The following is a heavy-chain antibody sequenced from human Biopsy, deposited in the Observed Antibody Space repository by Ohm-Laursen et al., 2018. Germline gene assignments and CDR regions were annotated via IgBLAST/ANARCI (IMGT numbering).Heavy chain of an antibody. D-gene: IGHD3-22*01. V-gene: IGHV4-31*01. Sequence: TLSLTCTVSGGSISSGGCYWSWIRQRPGKGLEWIGYIFNSANTYYNPSLKNLITISGDTSKNQFSLKLNSVTAADTAVYYCARGDYFDSNGYFWFDPWGQGTLVTVSS. CDR2: IFNSANT. J-gene: IGHJ5*02. CDR1: GGSISSGGCY. CDR3: ARGDYFDSNGYFWFDP.